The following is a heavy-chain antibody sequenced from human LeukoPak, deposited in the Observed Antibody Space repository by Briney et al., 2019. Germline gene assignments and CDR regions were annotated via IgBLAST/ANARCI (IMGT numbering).Heavy chain of an antibody. V-gene: IGHV4-39*01. CDR2: IYYSGST. D-gene: IGHD3-22*01. CDR1: GGSISSSSYY. J-gene: IGHJ3*02. CDR3: ARGPRKYYYDSSAIGAFDI. Sequence: PSETLSLTCTVSGGSISSSSYYWGWIRQPPGKGLEWIGSIYYSGSTYYNPSLKSRVTISVDTSKNQFSLKLSSVTAVDTAVYYCARGPRKYYYDSSAIGAFDIWGQGTMVTVSS.